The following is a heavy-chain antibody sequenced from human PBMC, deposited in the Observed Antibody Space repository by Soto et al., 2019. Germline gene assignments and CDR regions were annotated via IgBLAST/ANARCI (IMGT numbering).Heavy chain of an antibody. CDR3: ARGLVPWFFDL. Sequence: QVQLQQWGAGLWKPSETLSLTCAVYGGSFSDYYWTWIRQPPGKGLEWIGEIYHTGSTNYNPSLKSRGAITVDTSKTQFSLKLSSVTAADTAVYYCARGLVPWFFDLWGPGTLVTVSS. D-gene: IGHD2-2*01. CDR1: GGSFSDYY. V-gene: IGHV4-34*01. J-gene: IGHJ2*01. CDR2: IYHTGST.